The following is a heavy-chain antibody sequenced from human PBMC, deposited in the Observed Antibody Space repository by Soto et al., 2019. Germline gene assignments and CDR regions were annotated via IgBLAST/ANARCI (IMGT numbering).Heavy chain of an antibody. J-gene: IGHJ5*02. D-gene: IGHD2-15*01. CDR2: IDPSGGGT. V-gene: IGHV1-46*01. CDR1: GYTFTIYY. Sequence: QVQLVQSGAEVKKPGASVKVSCKASGYTFTIYYMHWVRQAPGQGLEWMGIIDPSGGGTSYAQKFQGRLPVTRDTSTSTVYMELSSLRSEDTAVYYCARDRVDCSGGNCWRSVEDTWGQGTLVTVSS. CDR3: ARDRVDCSGGNCWRSVEDT.